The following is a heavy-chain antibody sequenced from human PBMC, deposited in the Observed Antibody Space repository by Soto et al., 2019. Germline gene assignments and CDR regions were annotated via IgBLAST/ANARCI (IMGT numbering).Heavy chain of an antibody. CDR2: TWYDGSNA. J-gene: IGHJ4*02. D-gene: IGHD6-19*01. Sequence: PGGSVRLSCAASRFTFSIFGMHWVRQAPGKGLEWAAITWYDGSNAYYADSVRGRFTISRDNSKNAVYLQMNSLRAEDTAVYYCARDKGSSSVVSGISQEGYFDSWGQGTLVTVSS. CDR1: RFTFSIFG. V-gene: IGHV3-33*01. CDR3: ARDKGSSSVVSGISQEGYFDS.